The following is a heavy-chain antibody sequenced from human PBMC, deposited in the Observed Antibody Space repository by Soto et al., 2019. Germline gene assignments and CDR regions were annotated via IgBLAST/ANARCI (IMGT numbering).Heavy chain of an antibody. CDR3: VRNLDTSSWYPGNPYYFDY. Sequence: QVQLVQSGAEVKKPGASVKVACKASGYTFTSYGISWVRQAPGQGLEWMGWIAAYNGNTKYAQMFEGRVTMTMDTFTSTTYMDLTSLTSDDTAVYFCVRNLDTSSWYPGNPYYFDYWGQGTLVTVSS. J-gene: IGHJ4*02. D-gene: IGHD6-13*01. CDR2: IAAYNGNT. V-gene: IGHV1-18*01. CDR1: GYTFTSYG.